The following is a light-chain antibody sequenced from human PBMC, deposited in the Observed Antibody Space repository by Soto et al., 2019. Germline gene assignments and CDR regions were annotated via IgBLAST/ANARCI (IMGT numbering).Light chain of an antibody. V-gene: IGLV2-8*01. CDR3: TLYAGSNIWV. Sequence: QSALTQPPSASGSPGQSVTISCTGTSSDVGAYNYVSWYQQYPGKAPKLMIYEVTKRPSGVPDLFSGSKSGKTASLTVSGLQPEDEADYHCTLYAGSNIWVFGGGTQLTVL. CDR2: EVT. CDR1: SSDVGAYNY. J-gene: IGLJ3*02.